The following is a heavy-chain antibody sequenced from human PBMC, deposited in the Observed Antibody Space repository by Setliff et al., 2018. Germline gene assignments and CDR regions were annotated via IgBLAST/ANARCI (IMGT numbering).Heavy chain of an antibody. CDR3: ARTSGSGSSLLPNFSDP. V-gene: IGHV4-38-2*01. CDR2: IYHSGST. CDR1: GYSISSGYY. D-gene: IGHD3-10*01. Sequence: ETLSLTCAVSGYSISSGYYWGWIRQPPGKGLEWIGIIYHSGSTYYNPSLKSRVTISVDTSKNQFSLKLSSVTAADTAVYYCARTSGSGSSLLPNFSDPWGQGTLVTVSS. J-gene: IGHJ5*02.